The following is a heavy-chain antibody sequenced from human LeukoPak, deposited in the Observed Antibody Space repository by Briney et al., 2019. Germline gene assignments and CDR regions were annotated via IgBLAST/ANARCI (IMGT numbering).Heavy chain of an antibody. V-gene: IGHV4-59*08. CDR2: IYYSGSA. Sequence: PSETLSLTCTVSGGSISSYYWSWIRQPPGKGLEWIGYIYYSGSANYNPSLKSRVTISVDTSKSQFSLKLSSVTAADTAVYYCARSDYSSGWYPDAFDIWGQGTMVTVSS. CDR3: ARSDYSSGWYPDAFDI. CDR1: GGSISSYY. J-gene: IGHJ3*02. D-gene: IGHD6-19*01.